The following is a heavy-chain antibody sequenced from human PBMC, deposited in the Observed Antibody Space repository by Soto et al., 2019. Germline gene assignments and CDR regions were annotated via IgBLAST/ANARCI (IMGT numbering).Heavy chain of an antibody. CDR3: ARERDYDYVWGSYRPLDY. D-gene: IGHD3-16*02. J-gene: IGHJ4*02. V-gene: IGHV4-30-4*01. CDR2: IYYSGST. Sequence: PSETLSLTCSVSGGSISSGDYYWIWMRHPPGKGLEWIGYIYYSGSTYYNPSLKSRVTISVDTSKNQFSLKLSSVTAADTAVYYCARERDYDYVWGSYRPLDYWGQGTLVPVSS. CDR1: GGSISSGDYY.